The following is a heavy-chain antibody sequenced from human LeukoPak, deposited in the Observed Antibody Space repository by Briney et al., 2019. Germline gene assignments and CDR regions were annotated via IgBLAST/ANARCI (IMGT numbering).Heavy chain of an antibody. Sequence: GGSLRLSCAASGFTVSSNYMSWVRQAPGKGLEWVSVIYSGGSTYYADSVKGRFTISRDNSKNTLYLQMNSLRDEDTAVYYCARTVIAVAANWFDPWGQGTLVTVSS. D-gene: IGHD6-19*01. V-gene: IGHV3-53*01. CDR1: GFTVSSNY. CDR3: ARTVIAVAANWFDP. J-gene: IGHJ5*02. CDR2: IYSGGST.